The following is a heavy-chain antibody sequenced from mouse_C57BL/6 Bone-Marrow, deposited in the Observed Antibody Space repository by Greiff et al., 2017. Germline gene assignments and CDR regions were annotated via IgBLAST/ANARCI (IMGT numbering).Heavy chain of an antibody. CDR2: IYPGSGNT. V-gene: IGHV1-76*01. Sequence: QVQLQQSGAELVRPGASVKLSCKASGYTFPDYYINWVKQRPGQGLEWIARIYPGSGNTYYNEKFKGKATLTAEKSSSTAYMQLSSLTSEDSAVYFCARSSNWYFDVWGTGTTVTVSS. J-gene: IGHJ1*03. CDR3: ARSSNWYFDV. CDR1: GYTFPDYY. D-gene: IGHD5-1*01.